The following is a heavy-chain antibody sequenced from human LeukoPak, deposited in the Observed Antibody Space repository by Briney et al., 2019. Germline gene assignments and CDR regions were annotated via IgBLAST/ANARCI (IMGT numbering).Heavy chain of an antibody. J-gene: IGHJ5*02. CDR1: GYSFTSYW. CDR2: IYPGDSDT. Sequence: GESLKISCKGSGYSFTSYWIGWVRQMPGKGLEWMGIIYPGDSDTRYSPSFQGQVTISADKSISTAYLQWSSLKASDTAMYYCARHSQYCSSTSCLGWFDPWGQGTLVTVSS. CDR3: ARHSQYCSSTSCLGWFDP. D-gene: IGHD2-2*01. V-gene: IGHV5-51*01.